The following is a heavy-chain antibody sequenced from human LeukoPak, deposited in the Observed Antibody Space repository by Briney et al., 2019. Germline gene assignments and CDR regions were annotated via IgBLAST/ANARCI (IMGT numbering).Heavy chain of an antibody. J-gene: IGHJ4*02. Sequence: GGSLRLSCAASGFTFNSYEMTWVRQAPGKGLEWVSYISTSGTTRTYADSVKGRSTISRDNAKNSLYLEMNSLRAEDTAVYYCAREIVSTVAGNFDYWGQGTLVTVSS. CDR3: AREIVSTVAGNFDY. CDR1: GFTFNSYE. CDR2: ISTSGTTR. D-gene: IGHD6-19*01. V-gene: IGHV3-48*03.